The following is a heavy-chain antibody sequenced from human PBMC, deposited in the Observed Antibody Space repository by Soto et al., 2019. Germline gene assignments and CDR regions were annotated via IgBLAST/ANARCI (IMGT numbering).Heavy chain of an antibody. CDR1: GGTFSSYA. CDR2: IIPIFGTA. V-gene: IGHV1-69*13. J-gene: IGHJ3*02. CDR3: ARVSDDFWSGYYTAGGRAFDI. D-gene: IGHD3-3*01. Sequence: SVKVSCKASGGTFSSYAISWVRQAPGQGLEWMAGIIPIFGTANYAQKFQGRVTITADESTSTAYMELSSLRSEDTAVYYCARVSDDFWSGYYTAGGRAFDIWGQGTMVTVSS.